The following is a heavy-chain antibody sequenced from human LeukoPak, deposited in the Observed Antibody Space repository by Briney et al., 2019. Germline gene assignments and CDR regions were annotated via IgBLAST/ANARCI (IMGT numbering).Heavy chain of an antibody. D-gene: IGHD6-19*01. CDR1: GFVFANWW. Sequence: GESLKISCKTSGFVFANWWIAWVRQMPGEGLEWMGIIYPGDSDTKYSPSFQGQVTISADKSIYTAYLQWNSLKASDTAMYYCATYSSGWYYFDYWGQGTQVTVSS. CDR2: IYPGDSDT. CDR3: ATYSSGWYYFDY. J-gene: IGHJ4*02. V-gene: IGHV5-51*01.